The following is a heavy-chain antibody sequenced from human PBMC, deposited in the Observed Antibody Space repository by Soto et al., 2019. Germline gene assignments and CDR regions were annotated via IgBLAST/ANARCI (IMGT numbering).Heavy chain of an antibody. V-gene: IGHV1-18*01. CDR1: GYTFTSYG. J-gene: IGHJ6*03. CDR3: ARDSTTGTYYYYYYYMDV. CDR2: ISAYNGNT. Sequence: KVSCKASGYTFTSYGISWVRQAPGQGLEWMGWISAYNGNTNYAQKLQGRVTMTTDTSTSTAYMELRSLRSDDTAVYYCARDSTTGTYYYYYYYMDVWGKGTTVTVSS. D-gene: IGHD4-17*01.